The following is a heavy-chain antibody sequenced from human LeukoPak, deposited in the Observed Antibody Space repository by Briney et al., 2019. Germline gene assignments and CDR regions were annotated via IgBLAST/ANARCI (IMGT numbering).Heavy chain of an antibody. CDR2: VSSSSVYI. CDR1: GFTFSSYS. CDR3: ARDLYSYGSYYMDV. V-gene: IGHV3-21*01. Sequence: KSGGSLRLSCAASGFTFSSYSMNWVRQAPGKGLEWVSSVSSSSVYIYYADSAEGRFTISRDNAKNSLYLQMNSLRAEDTAVYYCARDLYSYGSYYMDVWGKGTTVTVS. J-gene: IGHJ6*03. D-gene: IGHD5-18*01.